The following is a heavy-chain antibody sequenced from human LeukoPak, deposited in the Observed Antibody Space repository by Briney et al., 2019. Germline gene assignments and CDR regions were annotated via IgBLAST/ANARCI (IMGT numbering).Heavy chain of an antibody. D-gene: IGHD6-13*01. CDR2: IYPGDSDT. V-gene: IGHV5-51*01. Sequence: GESLKISFKGSGYSFTSYWIGWVRQMPGKGLEWMGIIYPGDSDTRYSPSFQGQVTISADKSISTAYLQMNSLRVEDTAVYYCARDRGSSSLIYFDYCGQGTLVTVSS. CDR1: GYSFTSYW. J-gene: IGHJ4*02. CDR3: ARDRGSSSLIYFDY.